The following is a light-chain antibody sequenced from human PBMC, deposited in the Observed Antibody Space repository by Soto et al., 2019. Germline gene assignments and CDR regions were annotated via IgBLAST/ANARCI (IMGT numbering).Light chain of an antibody. J-gene: IGLJ2*01. CDR3: SSYGGYNNVI. Sequence: QSALTQPPSASGSPGQSVTISCTGTSSDVGGYNYVSWYQQHPDKAPKLIIYEVSKRPSGVPDRFSGSKSGNTAFLTVSGLQAEDEADYYCSSYGGYNNVIFGGGTKLTVL. CDR1: SSDVGGYNY. CDR2: EVS. V-gene: IGLV2-8*01.